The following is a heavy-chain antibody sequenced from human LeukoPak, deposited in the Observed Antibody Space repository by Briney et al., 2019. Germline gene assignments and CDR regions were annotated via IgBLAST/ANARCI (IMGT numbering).Heavy chain of an antibody. D-gene: IGHD6-19*01. Sequence: PGGSLRLSCAASGFTFSSYAMHWVRQAPGKGLEWVAVISYDGSNKYYADSVKGRFTISRDNSKNTLYLQMNSLRAEDTAVYYCAKDAKSIAVAGTFDYWGQGTLVTVSS. V-gene: IGHV3-30-3*01. CDR3: AKDAKSIAVAGTFDY. J-gene: IGHJ4*02. CDR2: ISYDGSNK. CDR1: GFTFSSYA.